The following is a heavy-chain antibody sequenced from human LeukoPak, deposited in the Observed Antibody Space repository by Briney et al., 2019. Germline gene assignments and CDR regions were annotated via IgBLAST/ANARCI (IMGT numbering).Heavy chain of an antibody. CDR1: GASISSSARADYFF. Sequence: PSETLSLTCTASGASISSSARADYFFWGWIRQAPGKGLEWIGSIDYSGHTYYNPSLKTRATISVDTPKNLFYLSLRSVTAAGTAVYYCARPLYNGCDRFDPGSQGTLITV. J-gene: IGHJ5*02. V-gene: IGHV4-39*01. CDR3: ARPLYNGCDRFDP. CDR2: IDYSGHT. D-gene: IGHD3-16*01.